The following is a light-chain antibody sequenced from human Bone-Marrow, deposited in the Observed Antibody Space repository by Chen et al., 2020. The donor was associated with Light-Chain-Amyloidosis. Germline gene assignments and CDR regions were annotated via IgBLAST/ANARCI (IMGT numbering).Light chain of an antibody. V-gene: IGLV3-25*03. Sequence: SYELTQPTSVSVSPGQTARITCPGDDLPTKCAYWYQQKPGLAPVLVIHRDTERPSGISVRFSGSSSWTTATLTISGVQAEDYADYHCQSADSSGTYEVIFGGGTKLTVL. J-gene: IGLJ2*01. CDR3: QSADSSGTYEVI. CDR1: DLPTKC. CDR2: RDT.